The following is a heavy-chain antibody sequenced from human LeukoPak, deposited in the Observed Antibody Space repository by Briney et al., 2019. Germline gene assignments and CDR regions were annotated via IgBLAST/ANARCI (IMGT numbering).Heavy chain of an antibody. J-gene: IGHJ4*02. D-gene: IGHD6-19*01. CDR3: AKGPEQWLERYYFDY. CDR1: GFAFSSYG. CDR2: ISYDGSNK. V-gene: IGHV3-30*18. Sequence: GGSMRLSCAASGFAFSSYGMHWVRQAPGKGLEWVAVISYDGSNKYYADSVKGRFTISRDNSKNSLYLQMNSLRTEDTALYYCAKGPEQWLERYYFDYWGQGTLVAVSS.